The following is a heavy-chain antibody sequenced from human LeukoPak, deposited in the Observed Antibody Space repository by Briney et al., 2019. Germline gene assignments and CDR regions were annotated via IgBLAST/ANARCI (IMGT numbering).Heavy chain of an antibody. V-gene: IGHV3-23*01. D-gene: IGHD3-3*01. CDR1: GFTFRSYA. Sequence: GGSLRLSCVASGFTFRSYAMSWVRQAPGKRLEWVSAISGSDAGTYHADSVRGRFTISRDNSKNTLYLQMNSLETEDTAVYYCTTDSDFWSGYYGYWGQGTLVTVSS. CDR2: ISGSDAGT. CDR3: TTDSDFWSGYYGY. J-gene: IGHJ4*02.